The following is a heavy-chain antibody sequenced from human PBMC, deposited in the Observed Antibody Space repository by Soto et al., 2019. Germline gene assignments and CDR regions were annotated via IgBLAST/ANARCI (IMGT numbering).Heavy chain of an antibody. D-gene: IGHD5-12*01. CDR2: IFFAGTKK. CDR3: ARRYDARSYLDH. CDR1: GFTFRYYG. V-gene: IGHV3-33*01. Sequence: QVQLLESGGGVVQPGGSLRLSCAASGFTFRYYGLHWIREAPGKGLEWVAVIFFAGTKKNYTESVKGRFTISRETPKNSLFRDLDSPRGEDTAICHGARRYDARSYLDHWGQGILVHASS. J-gene: IGHJ4*02.